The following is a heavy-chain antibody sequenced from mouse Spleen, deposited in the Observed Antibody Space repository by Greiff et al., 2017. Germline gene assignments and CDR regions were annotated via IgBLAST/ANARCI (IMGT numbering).Heavy chain of an antibody. CDR3: ARQDDGYYLDY. CDR2: ISSGGSYT. V-gene: IGHV5-9-3*01. Sequence: EVKLVESGGGLVKPGGSLKLSCAASGFTFSSYAMSWVRQTPEKRLEWVATISSGGSYTYYPDSVKGRFTISRDNAKNTLYLQMSSLRSEDTAMYYCARQDDGYYLDYWGQGTTLTVSS. D-gene: IGHD2-3*01. J-gene: IGHJ2*01. CDR1: GFTFSSYA.